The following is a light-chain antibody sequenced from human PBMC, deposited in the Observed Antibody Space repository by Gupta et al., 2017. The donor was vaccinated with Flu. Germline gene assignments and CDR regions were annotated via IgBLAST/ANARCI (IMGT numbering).Light chain of an antibody. CDR3: QQYNGYPT. CDR2: KAS. Sequence: DIQMTPSPSTLSASVGDRVTITCRASQIISRWLAWYQQKPGKAPKLLIYKASNLESGVPSRFSGSGSGTEFTFTISSLQPDDFATYYCQQYNGYPTFGGGTKVEIK. V-gene: IGKV1-5*03. CDR1: QIISRW. J-gene: IGKJ4*01.